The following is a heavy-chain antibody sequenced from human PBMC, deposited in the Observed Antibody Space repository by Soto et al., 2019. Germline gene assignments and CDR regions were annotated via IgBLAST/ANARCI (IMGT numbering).Heavy chain of an antibody. CDR1: GYTFTSYG. CDR3: XXXXXXXXXFDP. Sequence: QVQLVQSGAEVKKPGASVKVSCKASGYTFTSYGXXXXXXXXXXXLEWMGWINPYNGNTHYAQKLQGRGTMTTDTXXXXXXXXXXXXXXXXXXXXXXXXXXXXXXXFDPWGQGTLVTVSS. J-gene: IGHJ5*02. CDR2: INPYNGNT. V-gene: IGHV1-18*01.